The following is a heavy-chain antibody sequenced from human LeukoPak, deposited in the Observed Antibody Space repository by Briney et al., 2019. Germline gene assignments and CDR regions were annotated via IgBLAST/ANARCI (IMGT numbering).Heavy chain of an antibody. Sequence: PSETLSLTCAVSGGSISSGGYSWSWIRQPPGKGLEWIGYIYHSGSTYYNPSLKSRVTISVDRSKNQFSLKLSSVTAADTAVYYCARVYRLGGGYYFDYWGQGTPVTVSS. CDR3: ARVYRLGGGYYFDY. V-gene: IGHV4-30-2*01. CDR1: GGSISSGGYS. J-gene: IGHJ4*02. CDR2: IYHSGST. D-gene: IGHD3-16*02.